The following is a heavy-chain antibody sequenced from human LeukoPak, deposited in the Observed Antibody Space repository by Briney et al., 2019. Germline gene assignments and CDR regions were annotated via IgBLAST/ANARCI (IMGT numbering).Heavy chain of an antibody. J-gene: IGHJ4*02. CDR2: INPSGGST. CDR3: ARNIPTVTTPLYYFDY. D-gene: IGHD4-17*01. CDR1: GYTFTIYY. Sequence: GASVKVSFKASGYTFTIYYMHWVRQAPGQGLEWMGIINPSGGSTSYAQKFQGRVTMTRDMSTSTVYMELSSLRSEDTAVYYCARNIPTVTTPLYYFDYWGQGTLVTVSS. V-gene: IGHV1-46*01.